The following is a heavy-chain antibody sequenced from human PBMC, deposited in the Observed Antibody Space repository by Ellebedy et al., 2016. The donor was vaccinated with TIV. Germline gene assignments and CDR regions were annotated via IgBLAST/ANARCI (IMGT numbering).Heavy chain of an antibody. V-gene: IGHV3-11*01. CDR2: ISISGTTV. CDR1: GFTFTDYY. Sequence: GESLKISCAASGFTFTDYYMSWIRQSPGKGLEWVSYISISGTTVYYADSVKGRFTISRDNAKNSLYLQMNSLRADDTAIYYCATNLYYGSGKIASSWGQGTLVTVSS. CDR3: ATNLYYGSGKIASS. J-gene: IGHJ1*01. D-gene: IGHD3-10*01.